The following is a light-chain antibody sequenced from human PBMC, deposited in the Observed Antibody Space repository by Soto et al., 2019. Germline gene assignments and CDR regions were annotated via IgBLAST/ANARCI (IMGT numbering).Light chain of an antibody. CDR2: ATS. CDR1: QSVSSNY. Sequence: EIVLTQSPGTLSLSLGERATLSCRASQSVSSNYLAWYQQKPDQAPRLLIYATSSRATGIPDRFSGSGSGTDFTLTISRLEPEDFAVYYCKQYVNSPRYSFGQGTKLEIK. J-gene: IGKJ2*03. V-gene: IGKV3-20*01. CDR3: KQYVNSPRYS.